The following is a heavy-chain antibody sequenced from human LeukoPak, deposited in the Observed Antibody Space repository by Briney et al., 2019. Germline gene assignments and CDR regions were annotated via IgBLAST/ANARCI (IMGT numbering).Heavy chain of an antibody. D-gene: IGHD4-17*01. CDR3: ARDSYGDYERYYYYYMDV. CDR2: ISAYNGNT. CDR1: GYTFTSYG. J-gene: IGHJ6*03. Sequence: ASLKVSRKASGYTFTSYGISWGRQDPGQGLEWMGWISAYNGNTNYAQKLQGRVTMTTDTSTSTAYMELRSLRSDDTAVYYCARDSYGDYERYYYYYMDVWGKGTTVTVSS. V-gene: IGHV1-18*01.